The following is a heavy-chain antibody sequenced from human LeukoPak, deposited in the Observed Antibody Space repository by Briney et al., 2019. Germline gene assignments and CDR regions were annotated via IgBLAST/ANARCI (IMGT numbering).Heavy chain of an antibody. CDR1: GFTFSNAW. J-gene: IGHJ4*02. CDR2: IKSKTDGGTT. CDR3: TTDYYYDSSGYYVGY. Sequence: PGGSLRLSCAASGFTFSNAWMSWVRQAPGKGLEWVGRIKSKTDGGTTDYAAPVKGRFTISRDDSKNTLYLQMNSLKTEDTAVYYCTTDYYYDSSGYYVGYWGQGTLVTVSP. V-gene: IGHV3-15*01. D-gene: IGHD3-22*01.